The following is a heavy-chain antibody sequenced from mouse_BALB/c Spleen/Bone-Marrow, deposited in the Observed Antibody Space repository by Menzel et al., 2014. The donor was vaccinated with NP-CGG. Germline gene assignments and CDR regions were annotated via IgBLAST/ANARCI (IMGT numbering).Heavy chain of an antibody. D-gene: IGHD2-3*01. CDR1: GFTFSDYY. J-gene: IGHJ4*01. CDR3: AGRGWYYAMDY. CDR2: ISNGGGST. Sequence: EVKLEESGGGLVQPGGSLKLSCATSGFTFSDYYMYWVRQTPKKRLEWVAYISNGGGSTYYPDTVKGRFTISRDNAKNTLYLQMSRLKSEDTAMYYCAGRGWYYAMDYWGQGTSVTVSS. V-gene: IGHV5-12*02.